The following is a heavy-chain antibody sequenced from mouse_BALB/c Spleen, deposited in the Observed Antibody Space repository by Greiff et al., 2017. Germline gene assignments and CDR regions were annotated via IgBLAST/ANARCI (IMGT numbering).Heavy chain of an antibody. CDR3: ARSSSYFDY. CDR1: GYTFTSYD. J-gene: IGHJ2*01. CDR2: IFPGDGST. V-gene: IGHV1S56*01. Sequence: VQLQQSGAELVKPGASVKLSCKASGYTFTSYDINWVRQRPEQGLVWIGWIFPGDGSTKYNEKFKGKATLTTDKSSSTAYMQLSRLTSEDSAVYFCARSSSYFDYWGQGTTLTVSS. D-gene: IGHD1-1*01.